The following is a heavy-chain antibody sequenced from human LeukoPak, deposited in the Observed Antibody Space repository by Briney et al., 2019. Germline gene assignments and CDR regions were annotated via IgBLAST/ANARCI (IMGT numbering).Heavy chain of an antibody. D-gene: IGHD5-24*01. CDR1: GFTFSSYA. CDR2: ISGSGGST. V-gene: IGHV3-23*01. Sequence: GGSLRLSCAASGFTFSSYAMSWVRQAPGKGLEWVSAISGSGGSTSYADSVKGRFTISRDNSKDTLYLQMNSLRDEDAAVYYCAKDRPHGLDYWGQGTLVTVSS. CDR3: AKDRPHGLDY. J-gene: IGHJ4*02.